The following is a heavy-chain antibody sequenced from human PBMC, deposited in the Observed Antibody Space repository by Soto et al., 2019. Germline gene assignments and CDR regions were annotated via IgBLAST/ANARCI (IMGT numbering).Heavy chain of an antibody. D-gene: IGHD6-13*01. CDR3: ASSHAGAHITAAVH. V-gene: IGHV4-30-2*01. CDR1: GGSISSSGYS. Sequence: QLQLQESGSGLLKPSQTLSLTCAVSGGSISSSGYSWSWIRQPPGKGLEWVGYVYHSGSTYYNPSLKSRVTISVDRSKNQFSLKLSSVTAADTAVYYCASSHAGAHITAAVHWGQGTLVTVSS. J-gene: IGHJ4*02. CDR2: VYHSGST.